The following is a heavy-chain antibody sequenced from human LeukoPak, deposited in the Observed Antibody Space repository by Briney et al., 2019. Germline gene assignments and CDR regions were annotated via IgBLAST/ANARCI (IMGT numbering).Heavy chain of an antibody. CDR3: ARVGVDTVMAFDY. Sequence: KSSETLSLTCTVSGGSICGYYWSWIRQPPGQGLEWRGYIYYSESTNYNPSLMSRVTISVDTSKNQCTLKLSSVTAAEAAVYYCARVGVDTVMAFDYWGQGTLVTVSS. D-gene: IGHD5-18*01. J-gene: IGHJ4*02. V-gene: IGHV4-59*01. CDR2: IYYSEST. CDR1: GGSICGYY.